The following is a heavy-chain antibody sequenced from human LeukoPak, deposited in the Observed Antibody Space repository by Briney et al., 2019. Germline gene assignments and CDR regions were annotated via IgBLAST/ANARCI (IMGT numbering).Heavy chain of an antibody. CDR3: ARDAYYYDSSSYYRNAFDI. CDR2: IYGIDSTI. Sequence: PGGSLRLSCAASGFTFSDYYMSWIRQAPGKGLEWLSYIYGIDSTISYAASVKGRFTISRDNAKNSLYLQMNSLRAEDTAVYYCARDAYYYDSSSYYRNAFDIWGQGTVVTVS. D-gene: IGHD3-22*01. V-gene: IGHV3-11*01. J-gene: IGHJ3*02. CDR1: GFTFSDYY.